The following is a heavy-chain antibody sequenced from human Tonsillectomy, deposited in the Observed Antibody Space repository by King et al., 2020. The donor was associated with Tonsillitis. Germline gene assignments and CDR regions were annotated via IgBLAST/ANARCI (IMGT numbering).Heavy chain of an antibody. Sequence: VQLQESGPGLVKPSQTLSLTCTVSGCSISSGNYYWAWIRQPAGKGLECIGRIYTSGTTTYNPSPKGRITMSPDTSTNQFSLTLSSLSAADTAVYYCARDYPPSGTKFDYWGQGTLVTVSS. J-gene: IGHJ4*02. D-gene: IGHD3-10*01. V-gene: IGHV4-61*02. CDR1: GCSISSGNYY. CDR3: ARDYPPSGTKFDY. CDR2: IYTSGTT.